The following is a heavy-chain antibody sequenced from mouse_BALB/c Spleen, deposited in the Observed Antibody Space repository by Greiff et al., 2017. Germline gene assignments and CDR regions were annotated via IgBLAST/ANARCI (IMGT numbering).Heavy chain of an antibody. V-gene: IGHV5-12-1*01. D-gene: IGHD1-1*01. CDR1: GFAFSSYD. J-gene: IGHJ4*01. CDR3: ARHYYYGSSYRYAMDY. CDR2: ISSGGGST. Sequence: EVKLMESGGGLVKPGGSLKLSCAASGFAFSSYDMSWVRQTPEKRLEWVAYISSGGGSTYYPDTVKGRFTISRDNAKNTLYLQMSSLKSEDTAMYYCARHYYYGSSYRYAMDYWGQGTSVTVSS.